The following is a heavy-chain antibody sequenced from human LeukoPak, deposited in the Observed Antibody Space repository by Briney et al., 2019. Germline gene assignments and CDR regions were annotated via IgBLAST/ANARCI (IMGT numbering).Heavy chain of an antibody. J-gene: IGHJ4*02. D-gene: IGHD3-22*01. V-gene: IGHV4-31*03. CDR2: ISYSGTT. Sequence: SQTLSLTCTVSGASISSGGHYWSWIRQPPGKGLEWIGYISYSGTTYYNPSLKSRVTISMDTSKNQFSLNLRSVTAADTAAYYCAAYDSIGYYILADYWGQGTLVTVSS. CDR3: AAYDSIGYYILADY. CDR1: GASISSGGHY.